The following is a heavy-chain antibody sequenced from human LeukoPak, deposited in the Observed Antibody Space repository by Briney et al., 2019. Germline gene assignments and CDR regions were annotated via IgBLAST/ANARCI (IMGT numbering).Heavy chain of an antibody. CDR1: GFTFSSYA. V-gene: IGHV3-30-3*01. CDR3: ARENGILGGYSYVWDYFDY. Sequence: GRSLRLSCAASGFTFSSYAMHWVRQAPGKGLEWVAVISYDGSNKYYADSVKGRFTISRDNSKNTLYLQMNSLRAEDTAVYYCARENGILGGYSYVWDYFDYWGQGTLITVSS. J-gene: IGHJ4*02. D-gene: IGHD5-18*01. CDR2: ISYDGSNK.